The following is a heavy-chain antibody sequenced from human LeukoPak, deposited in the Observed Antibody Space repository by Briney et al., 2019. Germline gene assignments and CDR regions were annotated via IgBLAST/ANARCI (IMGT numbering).Heavy chain of an antibody. V-gene: IGHV1-69*04. Sequence: ASVKVSCKVSGGTFSSYAISWVRQAPGQGLEWMGRIIPILGIANYAQKFQGRVTITADKSTSTAYMERSSLRSEDTAVYYCARDTPEMVYWGQGTLVTVSS. CDR1: GGTFSSYA. CDR3: ARDTPEMVY. J-gene: IGHJ4*02. CDR2: IIPILGIA. D-gene: IGHD2-8*01.